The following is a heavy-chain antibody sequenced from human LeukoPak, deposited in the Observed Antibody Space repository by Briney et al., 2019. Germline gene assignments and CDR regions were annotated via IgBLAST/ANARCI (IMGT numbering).Heavy chain of an antibody. D-gene: IGHD2-15*01. Sequence: GGSLRLSCSASEFTFSIYSMNWVRQSPGKGLEWVSSISSSSSYISYADSVKGRFTISRDNAKNRLYLQMNSLRAEDTAVYYCARGLGAYCSGGSCTFDNWGQGTLVTVSS. J-gene: IGHJ4*02. CDR3: ARGLGAYCSGGSCTFDN. V-gene: IGHV3-21*06. CDR2: ISSSSSYI. CDR1: EFTFSIYS.